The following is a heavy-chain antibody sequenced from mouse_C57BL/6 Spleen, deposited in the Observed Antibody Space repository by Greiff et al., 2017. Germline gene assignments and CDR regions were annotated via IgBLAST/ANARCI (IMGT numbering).Heavy chain of an antibody. CDR3: ARAYYGNRYYFDY. V-gene: IGHV1-18*01. Sequence: EVQLQESGPELVKPGASVKIPCKASGYTFTDYNMDWVKQSHGKSLEWIGDINPNNGGTIYNQKFKGKATLTVDKSSSTAYMELRSLTSEDTAVYYCARAYYGNRYYFDYGGQGTTLTVSS. D-gene: IGHD2-10*01. CDR2: INPNNGGT. CDR1: GYTFTDYN. J-gene: IGHJ2*01.